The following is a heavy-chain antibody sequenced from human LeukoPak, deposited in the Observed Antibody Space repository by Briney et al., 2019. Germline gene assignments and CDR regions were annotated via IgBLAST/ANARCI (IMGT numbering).Heavy chain of an antibody. J-gene: IGHJ4*02. D-gene: IGHD5-24*01. V-gene: IGHV4-59*01. Sequence: SETLSLTCTVSGGSISSSYWSWLRQPPGKGLEWIGYLYYSGSTNHNPSLKSRVTISVDTSKNQFSLKLNSVTAADTAVYYCARSRGGYKWDFDYWGQGTLVTVSS. CDR1: GGSISSSY. CDR2: LYYSGST. CDR3: ARSRGGYKWDFDY.